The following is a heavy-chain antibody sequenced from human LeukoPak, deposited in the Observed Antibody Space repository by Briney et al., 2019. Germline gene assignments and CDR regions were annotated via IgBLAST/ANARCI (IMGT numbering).Heavy chain of an antibody. CDR3: ARVLTGTTIGSFYYYYYMDV. CDR1: GGSISSHY. D-gene: IGHD1-14*01. V-gene: IGHV4-59*11. J-gene: IGHJ6*03. CDR2: IYYSGST. Sequence: SETLPLTCTVSGGSISSHYWSWIRQPPGKGLEWIGYIYYSGSTNYNPSLKSRVTISVDTSKNQFSLKLSSVTAADTTVYYCARVLTGTTIGSFYYYYYMDVWGKGTTVTVSS.